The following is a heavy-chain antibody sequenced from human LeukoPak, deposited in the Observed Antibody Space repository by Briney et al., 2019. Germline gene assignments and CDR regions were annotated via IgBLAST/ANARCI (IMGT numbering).Heavy chain of an antibody. CDR2: INPNTGGT. J-gene: IGHJ4*02. D-gene: IGHD2-15*01. CDR3: ARGSGYCSGGSCHADY. V-gene: IGHV1-2*02. Sequence: ASVKVSCKASGYTFSAYYINWVRQAPGQGLEWMGWINPNTGGTNYAQKFQGRVTMTRDTSISTAYMELSRLRSDDTAVYYCARGSGYCSGGSCHADYWGQGTLVTVSS. CDR1: GYTFSAYY.